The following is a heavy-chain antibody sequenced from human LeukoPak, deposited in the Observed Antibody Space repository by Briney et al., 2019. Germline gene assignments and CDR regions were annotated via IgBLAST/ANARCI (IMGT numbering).Heavy chain of an antibody. Sequence: AASVKVSCKASGYTFTGYYMYWVRQAPGQGLEWMGWINPNSGGTNYAQKFQGRVTMTRDTSISTAYVELSRLRSDDTAVYYCARGLVGATTKLGYWGQGTLVTVSS. V-gene: IGHV1-2*02. J-gene: IGHJ4*02. CDR3: ARGLVGATTKLGY. D-gene: IGHD1-26*01. CDR1: GYTFTGYY. CDR2: INPNSGGT.